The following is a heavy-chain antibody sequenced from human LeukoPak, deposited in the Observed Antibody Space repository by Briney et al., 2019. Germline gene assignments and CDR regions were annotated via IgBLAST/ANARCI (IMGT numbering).Heavy chain of an antibody. V-gene: IGHV3-21*01. CDR3: ARAGSSGYYYFFDY. CDR1: GFTFSSYS. D-gene: IGHD3-22*01. Sequence: PGGSLRLSCAASGFTFSSYSMNWVRQAPGKGLEWVSSISSSSSYIYYADSVKGRFTISRDNAKNSLYLQMNSLRAEDTAVYYCARAGSSGYYYFFDYWDQGTLVTVSS. CDR2: ISSSSSYI. J-gene: IGHJ4*02.